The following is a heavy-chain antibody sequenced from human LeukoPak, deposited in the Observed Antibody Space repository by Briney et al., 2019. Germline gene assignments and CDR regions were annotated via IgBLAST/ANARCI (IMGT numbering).Heavy chain of an antibody. Sequence: SQTLSLTCAISGDSVSSNIAAWNWIRQSPSRGLEWLGRTYYRSKWYSEYAVSVKSRISIIADTSKNQFSLQLNSVTPEDTAVYYCARGDYGSGSYHQVVDYWGQGTLVTVSS. D-gene: IGHD3-10*01. CDR3: ARGDYGSGSYHQVVDY. CDR1: GDSVSSNIAA. CDR2: TYYRSKWYS. V-gene: IGHV6-1*01. J-gene: IGHJ4*02.